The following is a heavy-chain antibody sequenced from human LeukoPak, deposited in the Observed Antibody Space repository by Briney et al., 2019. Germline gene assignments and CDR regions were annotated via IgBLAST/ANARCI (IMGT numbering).Heavy chain of an antibody. J-gene: IGHJ4*02. D-gene: IGHD6-6*01. Sequence: PGGSLRLSCVASGFPFSSYEMNWVRQAPGKGLEWVSYISQSTIYYADSVRGRFTISRDNAKNSLYLQMNSLRAEDTAVYYCARGLVPDYWGQGTLVTVSS. CDR3: ARGLVPDY. CDR2: ISQSTI. CDR1: GFPFSSYE. V-gene: IGHV3-48*03.